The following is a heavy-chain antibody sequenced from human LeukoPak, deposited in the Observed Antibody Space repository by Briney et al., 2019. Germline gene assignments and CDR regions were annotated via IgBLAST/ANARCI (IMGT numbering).Heavy chain of an antibody. CDR3: AREGSGWPFDY. Sequence: ASVKVSCKASGYTFSNYYMHRVRQAPGQGLEWMGIINPSGGSTTYAQKFQGRVTVTRDMSASAVYMELSRLRSEDTAMYYCAREGSGWPFDYWGQGTLVTVSS. CDR1: GYTFSNYY. J-gene: IGHJ4*02. CDR2: INPSGGST. D-gene: IGHD6-19*01. V-gene: IGHV1-46*01.